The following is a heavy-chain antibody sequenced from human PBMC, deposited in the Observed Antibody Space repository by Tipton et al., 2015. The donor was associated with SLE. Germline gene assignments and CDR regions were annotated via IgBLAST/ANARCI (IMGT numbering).Heavy chain of an antibody. CDR2: IFTIGTT. V-gene: IGHV4-61*02. J-gene: IGHJ3*01. Sequence: TLSLTCSVSGGSITSGTYYWSWIRQPAGTGLGWIGRIFTIGTTSYNPSLKSRVTISLDTSKNQFSLKLSSVTAADTAVYYCARTEVGGYSHDAFDLWGHGTMVTVSS. CDR3: ARTEVGGYSHDAFDL. CDR1: GGSITSGTYY. D-gene: IGHD6-25*01.